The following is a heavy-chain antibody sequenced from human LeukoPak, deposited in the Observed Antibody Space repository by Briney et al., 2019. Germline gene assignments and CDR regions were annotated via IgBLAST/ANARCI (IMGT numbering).Heavy chain of an antibody. V-gene: IGHV4-39*01. D-gene: IGHD6-19*01. CDR3: ARGPRKSSVPHYFEY. CDR1: GGSISSSSYY. Sequence: SETLSLTCTVSGGSISSSSYYWGWIRQPPGKGLEWIGSIYYSGSTYYNPSLKSRVTISVDTSKNQFSLKLSSVTAADTAVYYCARGPRKSSVPHYFEYWGQGTLVTVSS. J-gene: IGHJ4*02. CDR2: IYYSGST.